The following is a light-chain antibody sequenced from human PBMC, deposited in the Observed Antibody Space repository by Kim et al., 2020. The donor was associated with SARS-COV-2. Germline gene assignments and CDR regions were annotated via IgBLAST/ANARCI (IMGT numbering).Light chain of an antibody. J-gene: IGLJ2*01. CDR1: SRRSYY. CDR2: GKN. V-gene: IGLV3-19*01. CDR3: NSRDTNDIVL. Sequence: VALGQTVRITCQGDSRRSYYATWYQQKPGQAPILVIYGKNNRPSGIPDRFSGSSSGNTASLTITGTQAGDEADYYCNSRDTNDIVLFGGGTQLTVL.